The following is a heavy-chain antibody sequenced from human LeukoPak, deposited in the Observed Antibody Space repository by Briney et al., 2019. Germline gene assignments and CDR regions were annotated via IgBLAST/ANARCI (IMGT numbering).Heavy chain of an antibody. V-gene: IGHV4-59*08. CDR3: ARPGVGSGRYGAFDI. CDR1: GGSISRYY. Sequence: SETLSLTCTVSGGSISRYYWSWIRQPPGKGLEWIGYIYYTGSTEYNPSLKSRVTMSVDTSKNQFSLKLNSVTAVDTAVYYCARPGVGSGRYGAFDIWGQGTMVTVSS. D-gene: IGHD5-18*01. CDR2: IYYTGST. J-gene: IGHJ3*02.